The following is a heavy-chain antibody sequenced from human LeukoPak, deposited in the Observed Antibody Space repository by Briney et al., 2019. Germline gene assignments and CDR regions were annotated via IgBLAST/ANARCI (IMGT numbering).Heavy chain of an antibody. D-gene: IGHD6-19*01. V-gene: IGHV3-30*18. CDR3: AKVPTGSSGWYGPFGY. CDR2: ISYDGSNK. J-gene: IGHJ4*02. Sequence: GRSLRLSCAASGFTFSSYGMHWVRQAPGKGLEWVAVISYDGSNKYYADSVKGRFTISRDNSKNTLYLQMNSLRAEDTAVYYCAKVPTGSSGWYGPFGYWGQGTLVTVSS. CDR1: GFTFSSYG.